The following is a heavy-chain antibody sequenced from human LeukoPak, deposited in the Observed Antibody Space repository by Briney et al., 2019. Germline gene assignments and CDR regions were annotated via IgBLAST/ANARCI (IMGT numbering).Heavy chain of an antibody. J-gene: IGHJ5*02. D-gene: IGHD4-17*01. CDR1: GFTVSGDY. Sequence: PGGSLRLSCAVSGFTVSGDYMSWVRQAPGKGLEWVSVMYDGGATYYADSVKGRFTISRDNSKNTLYLQMNSLRAEDTAVYYCAKDTLVHTVTTAGFDPWGQGTLVTVSS. V-gene: IGHV3-53*01. CDR3: AKDTLVHTVTTAGFDP. CDR2: MYDGGAT.